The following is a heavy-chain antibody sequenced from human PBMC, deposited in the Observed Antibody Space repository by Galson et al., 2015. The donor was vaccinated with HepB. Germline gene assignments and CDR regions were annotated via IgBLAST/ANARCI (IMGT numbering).Heavy chain of an antibody. CDR2: ISGSGGST. Sequence: SLRLSCAASGFAFSSYAMSWVRQAPGKGLEWVSAISGSGGSTYYADSVKGRFTISRDNSKNTLYLQMNSLRAEDTAVYYCGKAPLGGYDFWSGYYWGFDYWGQGTLVTVSS. CDR1: GFAFSSYA. V-gene: IGHV3-23*01. CDR3: GKAPLGGYDFWSGYYWGFDY. D-gene: IGHD3-3*01. J-gene: IGHJ4*02.